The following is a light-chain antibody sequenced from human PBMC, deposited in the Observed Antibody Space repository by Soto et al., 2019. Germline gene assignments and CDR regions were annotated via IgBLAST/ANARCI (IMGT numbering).Light chain of an antibody. Sequence: KFMLTQPHSVSESPGKTVTISCTRSSGSIASNYVQWYQQRPGSAPTTVIYEDNQRPSGVPDRFSGSIDRSSNSASLTISGLRTEDEADYYCQSYDTSNQVFGGGTKLTVL. J-gene: IGLJ3*02. V-gene: IGLV6-57*03. CDR3: QSYDTSNQV. CDR2: EDN. CDR1: SGSIASNY.